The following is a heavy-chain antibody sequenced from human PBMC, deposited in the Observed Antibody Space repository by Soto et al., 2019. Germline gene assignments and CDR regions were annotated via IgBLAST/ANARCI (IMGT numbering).Heavy chain of an antibody. CDR2: IYYSGST. CDR1: GGSISSYY. V-gene: IGHV4-59*01. CDR3: VKVGAGGLFDY. Sequence: SETLSLTCTVSGGSISSYYWSWIRQPPGKGLEWIGYIYYSGSTNYNPSLKSRVTISVDTSKNQFSLKLSSVTAADTAVYYCVKVGAGGLFDYWGQGILVTVS. J-gene: IGHJ4*02. D-gene: IGHD2-15*01.